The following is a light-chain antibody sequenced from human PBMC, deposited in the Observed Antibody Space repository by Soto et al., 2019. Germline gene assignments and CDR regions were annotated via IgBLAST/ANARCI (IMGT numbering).Light chain of an antibody. Sequence: VAFTQFVVTPSMYTGELAPLSCSTSHTLGGYLAWYQQKPGQAPRPLIHGASKRAPGVPARFSGSGSGTDFTLTISSLEPEDFAVYFCQQYGTSPNTFGQGTRLEIK. V-gene: IGKV3-20*01. J-gene: IGKJ2*01. CDR2: GAS. CDR3: QQYGTSPNT. CDR1: HTLGGY.